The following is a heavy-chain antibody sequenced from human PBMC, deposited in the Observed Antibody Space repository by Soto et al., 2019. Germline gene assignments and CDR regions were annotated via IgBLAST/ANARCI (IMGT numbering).Heavy chain of an antibody. CDR1: GGSISSYY. D-gene: IGHD6-19*01. V-gene: IGHV4-59*01. CDR2: IYYSGST. CDR3: ARDGPTAVAGSGNWFDP. J-gene: IGHJ5*02. Sequence: QVQLQESGPGLVKPSETLSLTCTVSGGSISSYYWSWIRQPPGKGLEWIGYIYYSGSTNYNPSLKSRVTISVDTSKNQFSLKLSSVTAADTAVYYCARDGPTAVAGSGNWFDPWGQGTLVTVSS.